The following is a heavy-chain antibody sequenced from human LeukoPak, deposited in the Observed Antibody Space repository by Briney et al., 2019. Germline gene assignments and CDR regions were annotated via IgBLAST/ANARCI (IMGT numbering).Heavy chain of an antibody. J-gene: IGHJ4*02. CDR2: ISGSGEST. CDR3: AKERDWSTVTTNY. D-gene: IGHD4-17*01. CDR1: GFTFRSYD. Sequence: PGGSLRLSCAVSGFTFRSYDMSWVRQAPGKGLEWVSGISGSGESTYYANSVKGRFTISRDNSKNTLYLQMNSLRAEDTAVYYCAKERDWSTVTTNYWGQGTLVTVSS. V-gene: IGHV3-23*01.